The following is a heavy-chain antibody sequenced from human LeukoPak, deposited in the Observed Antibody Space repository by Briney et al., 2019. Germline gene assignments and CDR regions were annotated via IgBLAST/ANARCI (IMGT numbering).Heavy chain of an antibody. J-gene: IGHJ4*02. CDR3: AKDRSTTWACDY. CDR2: ISYDGNIK. D-gene: IGHD1-14*01. Sequence: GGSLRLSCAASGFTFSSDAMHWVRQAPGKGLEWVAFISYDGNIKRYADSVKGRFTISRDNSKNTLYLQMDSLRAEDTAVYHCAKDRSTTWACDYWGQGTLVTVSS. V-gene: IGHV3-30*18. CDR1: GFTFSSDA.